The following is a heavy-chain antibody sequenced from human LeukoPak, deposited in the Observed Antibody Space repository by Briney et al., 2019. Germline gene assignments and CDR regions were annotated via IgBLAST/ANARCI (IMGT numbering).Heavy chain of an antibody. CDR3: ARVGVVAATGNNWFDP. Sequence: PGGSLRLSCAASGFTFSSYGMHWVRQAPGKGLEWVAVIWYDGSNKYYADSVKGRSTISRDNSKNTLYLQMNSLRAEDTAVCYCARVGVVAATGNNWFDPWGQGTLVTVSS. CDR2: IWYDGSNK. V-gene: IGHV3-33*01. J-gene: IGHJ5*02. CDR1: GFTFSSYG. D-gene: IGHD2-15*01.